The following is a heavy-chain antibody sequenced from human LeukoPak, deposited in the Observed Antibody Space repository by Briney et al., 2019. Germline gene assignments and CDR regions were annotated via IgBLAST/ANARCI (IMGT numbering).Heavy chain of an antibody. CDR1: GFSLSTSGVG. V-gene: IGHV2-5*02. J-gene: IGHJ4*02. D-gene: IGHD2-2*01. Sequence: KGSGPTLVXPTQTLTLTCTFSGFSLSTSGVGVGWIRQPPGKALEWLALIYWDDDKRYSPSLKSRLTITKDTSKNQVVLTMTNMDPVDTATYYCAHSESYQPLLRPYYFDYWGQGTLVTVSS. CDR2: IYWDDDK. CDR3: AHSESYQPLLRPYYFDY.